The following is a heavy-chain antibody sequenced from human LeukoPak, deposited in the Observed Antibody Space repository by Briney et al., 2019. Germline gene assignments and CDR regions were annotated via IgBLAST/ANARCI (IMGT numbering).Heavy chain of an antibody. CDR3: ARLETLLWFGELLWSWFDP. CDR1: GYSFTSYW. J-gene: IGHJ5*02. Sequence: GESLKISCKGSGYSFTSYWIGWVRQMPGKGLEWMGIIYPGDSDTRYSPSFQGQVTISADKSISTAYLQWSSLKASDTAMYYCARLETLLWFGELLWSWFDPWGQGTLVTVSS. D-gene: IGHD3-10*01. V-gene: IGHV5-51*01. CDR2: IYPGDSDT.